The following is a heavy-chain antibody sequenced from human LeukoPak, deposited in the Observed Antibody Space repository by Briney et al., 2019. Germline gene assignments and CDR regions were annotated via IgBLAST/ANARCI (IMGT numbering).Heavy chain of an antibody. CDR3: ARGAHCGSTSCFHVGWFDP. Sequence: PGGSLRLSCAASGFTFSSYSMNWVRQAPGKGLEWVSSISSSSSYIYYADSVKGRFTISRDNSKNTLYLQMNSLRAEDTAVYYCARGAHCGSTSCFHVGWFDPWGQGTLVTVSS. V-gene: IGHV3-21*01. D-gene: IGHD2-2*01. CDR1: GFTFSSYS. CDR2: ISSSSSYI. J-gene: IGHJ5*02.